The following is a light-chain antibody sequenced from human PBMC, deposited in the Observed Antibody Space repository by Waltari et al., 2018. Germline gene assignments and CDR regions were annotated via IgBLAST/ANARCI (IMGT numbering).Light chain of an antibody. J-gene: IGKJ1*01. CDR3: QNYGTLPAT. CDR1: QSISRF. CDR2: DAS. Sequence: DIFLTQSPDPLSLSPADGATPSCRDSQSISRFLAWYQQKPGHAPRLLISDASTRATGIPDRFRGSGSGTDFSLTISRLEPEDFAVYYCQNYGTLPATFGQGTKVEIK. V-gene: IGKV3-20*01.